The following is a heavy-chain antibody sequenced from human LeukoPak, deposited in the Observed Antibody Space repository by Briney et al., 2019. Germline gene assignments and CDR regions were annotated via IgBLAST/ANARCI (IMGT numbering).Heavy chain of an antibody. D-gene: IGHD2-2*01. CDR3: ARDRRDCSSTSCRYLDY. CDR1: GGTFSSYA. V-gene: IGHV1-69*04. CDR2: IIPILGIA. J-gene: IGHJ4*02. Sequence: SVKVSCKASGGTFSSYAISWVRQAPGQGLEWMGRIIPILGIANYAQKFQGRVTITADKSTSTAYIELSSLRSEDTAVYYCARDRRDCSSTSCRYLDYWGQGTLVTVSS.